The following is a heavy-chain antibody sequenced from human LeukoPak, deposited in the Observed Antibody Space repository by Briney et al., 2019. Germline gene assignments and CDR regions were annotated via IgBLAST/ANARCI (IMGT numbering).Heavy chain of an antibody. V-gene: IGHV3-23*01. CDR2: ISGTGDDT. J-gene: IGHJ1*01. Sequence: GGSLRLSCAASEFTFRAYALTWVRQAPGKGLEWVSSISGTGDDTYYADSVKGRFTISRDNAKNTVSLQMNSLRAEDTGVYFCARAPSEIGGYYPEYFRHWGQGTLVTVSS. CDR3: ARAPSEIGGYYPEYFRH. CDR1: EFTFRAYA. D-gene: IGHD3-22*01.